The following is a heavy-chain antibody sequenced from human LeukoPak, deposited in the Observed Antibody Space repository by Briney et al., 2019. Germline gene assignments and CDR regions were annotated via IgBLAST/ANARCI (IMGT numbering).Heavy chain of an antibody. Sequence: GASVKVSCKASGYTFTSYYMHWVRQAPGQGLEWMGIINPSGGSTSYAQKFQGRVTLTRDTSTSTVYMELSSLRSEDTAVYYCARDGWCSSTSCDINYYYGMDVWGQGTTVTVSS. J-gene: IGHJ6*02. V-gene: IGHV1-46*01. CDR3: ARDGWCSSTSCDINYYYGMDV. CDR2: INPSGGST. D-gene: IGHD2-2*02. CDR1: GYTFTSYY.